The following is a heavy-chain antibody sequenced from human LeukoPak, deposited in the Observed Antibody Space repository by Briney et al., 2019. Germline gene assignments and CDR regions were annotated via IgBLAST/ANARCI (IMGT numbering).Heavy chain of an antibody. Sequence: GGSLRLSCAASGFTFSSYSMNWVRQAPGKGLEWVSSISSSSNYIYYADSVKGRFTISRDNSKNTLYLQMNSLRAEDTAVYYCATAYSSGWYFDYWGQGTLVTVSS. J-gene: IGHJ4*02. CDR3: ATAYSSGWYFDY. CDR2: ISSSSNYI. V-gene: IGHV3-21*01. D-gene: IGHD6-19*01. CDR1: GFTFSSYS.